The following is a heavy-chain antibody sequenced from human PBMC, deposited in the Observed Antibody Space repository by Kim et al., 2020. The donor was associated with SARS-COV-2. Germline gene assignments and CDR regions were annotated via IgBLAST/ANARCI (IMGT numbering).Heavy chain of an antibody. CDR2: IYYSGST. CDR3: ARNTPSNRQTPPYYSGMEV. V-gene: IGHV4-39*01. J-gene: IGHJ6*02. D-gene: IGHD2-2*02. CDR1: GGSISSSSYY. Sequence: SETLSLTCTVSGGSISSSSYYWGWIRQPPGRGLEWIGSIYYSGSTYYNPSLKSRVTITVDTSKNQSSLKLSSVTAADTAVYYCARNTPSNRQTPPYYSGMEVRGQGTTVTVSS.